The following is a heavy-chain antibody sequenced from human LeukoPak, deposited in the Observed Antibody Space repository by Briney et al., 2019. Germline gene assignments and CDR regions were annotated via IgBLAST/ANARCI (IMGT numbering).Heavy chain of an antibody. CDR2: ISYDGKNE. V-gene: IGHV3-30*03. Sequence: PGRSLRLSCAASGFTFSNFGMHWVRQAPGKGLEWVAVISYDGKNEYYTDSVKGRFTISRDNAKNTLYLQMNSLRAEDTAVYYSAAGKRSFDYWGQGTLVTVSS. J-gene: IGHJ4*02. CDR3: AAGKRSFDY. D-gene: IGHD6-13*01. CDR1: GFTFSNFG.